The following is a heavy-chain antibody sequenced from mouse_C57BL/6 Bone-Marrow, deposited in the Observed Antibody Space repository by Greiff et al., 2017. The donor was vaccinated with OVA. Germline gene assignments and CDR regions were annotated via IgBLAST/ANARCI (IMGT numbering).Heavy chain of an antibody. V-gene: IGHV1-55*01. D-gene: IGHD1-1*01. Sequence: VKLQQPGAELVKPGASVKMSCKASGYTFTSYWITWVKQRPGQGLEWIGDIYPGSGSTNYNEKFKSKATLTVDTSSSTAYMQLSSLTSEDSAVYYCALFITTVVAHWYFDVWGTGTTVTVSS. CDR1: GYTFTSYW. CDR2: IYPGSGST. CDR3: ALFITTVVAHWYFDV. J-gene: IGHJ1*03.